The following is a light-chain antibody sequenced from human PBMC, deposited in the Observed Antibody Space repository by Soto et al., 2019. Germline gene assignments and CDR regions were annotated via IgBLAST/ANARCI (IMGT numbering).Light chain of an antibody. Sequence: QSVLTQPRSVSGSPGESVTITCTGTSSDVGGYNSVSWYQQRPDKAPKLMIYDVNKWPSVVPDRFSGSKSGNTASLTISGLQADDEADYYCCSYAGDNSFYVFGTGTKLTVL. CDR1: SSDVGGYNS. V-gene: IGLV2-11*01. CDR3: CSYAGDNSFYV. CDR2: DVN. J-gene: IGLJ1*01.